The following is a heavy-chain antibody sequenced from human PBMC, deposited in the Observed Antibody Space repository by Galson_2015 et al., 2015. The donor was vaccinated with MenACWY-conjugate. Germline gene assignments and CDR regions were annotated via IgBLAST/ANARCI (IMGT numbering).Heavy chain of an antibody. J-gene: IGHJ3*02. V-gene: IGHV3-53*01. CDR1: GFTVSSNY. CDR2: IYSGGST. CDR3: AKTGAAAGWNDAFDI. D-gene: IGHD6-13*01. Sequence: SLRLSCAASGFTVSSNYMSWVRQAPGKGLEWVSVIYSGGSTYYADSVKGRFTISRDNSKNTLYLQMNSLRAEDTAVYYCAKTGAAAGWNDAFDIWGQGTMVTVSS.